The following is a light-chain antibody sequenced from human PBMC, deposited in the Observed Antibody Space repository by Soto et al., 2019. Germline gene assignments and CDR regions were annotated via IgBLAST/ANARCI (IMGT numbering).Light chain of an antibody. CDR3: QQICGTRYS. J-gene: IGKJ2*03. V-gene: IGKV1-39*01. CDR1: QNIRVY. CDR2: ATS. Sequence: DIQMTQSPSSLSASLGDRVTITCRASQNIRVYLNWYQQKPGKAPKPLIYATSTLLSGVPSRFSGSGSGTDFTLTINSLQPEDVATYYRQQICGTRYSFGQGTKLEIK.